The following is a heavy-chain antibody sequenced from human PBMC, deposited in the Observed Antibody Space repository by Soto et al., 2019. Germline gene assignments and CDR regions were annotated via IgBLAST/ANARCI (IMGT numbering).Heavy chain of an antibody. CDR1: GGTFSSYA. CDR2: IIPIFGTA. CDR3: ARPLDVDYYYYYGMDV. Sequence: QVQLVQSGAEVKKPGSSVKVSCKASGGTFSSYAISWVRQAPGQGLEWMGGIIPIFGTANYAQKFQGRVTINADKATSTAYMELSSLRSEDTAVYYCARPLDVDYYYYYGMDVWGQGTTVTVSS. V-gene: IGHV1-69*06. J-gene: IGHJ6*02.